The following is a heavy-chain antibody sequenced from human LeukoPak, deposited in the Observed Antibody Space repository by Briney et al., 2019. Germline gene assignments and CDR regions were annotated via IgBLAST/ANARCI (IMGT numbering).Heavy chain of an antibody. CDR2: INTNTGNP. V-gene: IGHV7-4-1*02. J-gene: IGHJ4*02. Sequence: ASVKVSCKASGYTFTSYDMNWMRQAPGQGLEWMGWINTNTGNPTYVQGFTGRFVFSLDTSVSTAYLQISSLKAEDTAVYYCARGLSEFYYDSSGYPLWGQGTLVTVSS. D-gene: IGHD3-22*01. CDR1: GYTFTSYD. CDR3: ARGLSEFYYDSSGYPL.